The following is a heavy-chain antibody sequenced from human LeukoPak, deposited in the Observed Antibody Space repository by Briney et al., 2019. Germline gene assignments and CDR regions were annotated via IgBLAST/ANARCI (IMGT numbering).Heavy chain of an antibody. CDR3: ARVDSSSWYCDY. D-gene: IGHD6-13*01. Sequence: GGSLRLSCAASGFTFSSYEMNWVRQAPGKGLEWVSYISSSGDTIYYADSVKGRFTISRDNAKNSLYLQMNSLRAEDTAVYYCARVDSSSWYCDYWGQGTLVTVPS. V-gene: IGHV3-48*03. J-gene: IGHJ4*02. CDR1: GFTFSSYE. CDR2: ISSSGDTI.